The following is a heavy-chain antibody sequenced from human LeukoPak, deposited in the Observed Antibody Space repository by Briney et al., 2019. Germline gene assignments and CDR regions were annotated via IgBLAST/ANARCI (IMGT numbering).Heavy chain of an antibody. CDR1: GYTFTSYY. Sequence: ASVKVSCKASGYTFTSYYMHWVRQAPGQGLEWMGIINPSGGSTSYAQKFQGRVTMTRDTSTSTVYMELSSLRSEDTDVYYCARRDTAMVRGGAFDIWGQGTMVTVSS. J-gene: IGHJ3*02. D-gene: IGHD5-18*01. CDR2: INPSGGST. CDR3: ARRDTAMVRGGAFDI. V-gene: IGHV1-46*01.